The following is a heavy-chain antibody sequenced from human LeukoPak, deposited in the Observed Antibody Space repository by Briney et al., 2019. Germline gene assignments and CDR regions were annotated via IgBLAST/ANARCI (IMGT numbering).Heavy chain of an antibody. CDR2: INPNSGGT. J-gene: IGHJ4*02. CDR3: ARVGSDTAMVYASAGNAFDY. D-gene: IGHD5-18*01. V-gene: IGHV1-2*02. Sequence: GASVKVSCKASGYTFTGYYMHWVRQAPGQGLEWMGWINPNSGGTNYAQKFQGRVTMTRDTSISTAYMELSRLRSDDTAVYYCARVGSDTAMVYASAGNAFDYWGQGTLVTVSS. CDR1: GYTFTGYY.